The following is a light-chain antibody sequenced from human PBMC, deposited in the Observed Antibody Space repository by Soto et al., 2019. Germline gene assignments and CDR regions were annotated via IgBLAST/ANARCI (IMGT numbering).Light chain of an antibody. J-gene: IGKJ2*01. Sequence: EIVLTQSPGTLSLSPGERATLSCRASQSVSSSYLAWYQQKPGQAPRLLIYGASSRAVGIPDRFSGSWSGTDFTLTISRLEPEDFAVYYCQQYGSSPLYTFGQGTKLEIK. CDR2: GAS. V-gene: IGKV3-20*01. CDR3: QQYGSSPLYT. CDR1: QSVSSSY.